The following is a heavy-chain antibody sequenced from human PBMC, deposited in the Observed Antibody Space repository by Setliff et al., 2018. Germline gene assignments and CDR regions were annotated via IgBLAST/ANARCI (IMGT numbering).Heavy chain of an antibody. Sequence: ASVKVSCKASGYSFTNYAINWVRQARGQGLEWMGWINTKTGYPVYAQGFTGRFVFSLDTSVSTAYLQIRSLMAEDTAAYYCAREIVGNSWYDYWGQGTPVTVSS. CDR2: INTKTGYP. V-gene: IGHV7-4-1*02. D-gene: IGHD6-13*01. CDR1: GYSFTNYA. J-gene: IGHJ4*02. CDR3: AREIVGNSWYDY.